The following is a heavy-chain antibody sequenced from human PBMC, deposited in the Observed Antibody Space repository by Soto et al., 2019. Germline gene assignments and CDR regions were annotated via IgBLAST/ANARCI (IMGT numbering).Heavy chain of an antibody. D-gene: IGHD2-21*01. V-gene: IGHV3-23*01. Sequence: PGGSLRLSCAASGFTFSSYAMSWVRQSPGKGLEWVSGIGGSGGSTYYADSVKGRFTISRDNSKNTLHLQMNSLRAEDTAVYYCAKDKVVVNAIPYYFDYWGQGTLVTVSS. CDR2: IGGSGGST. CDR1: GFTFSSYA. CDR3: AKDKVVVNAIPYYFDY. J-gene: IGHJ4*02.